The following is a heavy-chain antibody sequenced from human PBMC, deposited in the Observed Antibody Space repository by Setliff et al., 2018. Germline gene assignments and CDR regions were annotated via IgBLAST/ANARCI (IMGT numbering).Heavy chain of an antibody. V-gene: IGHV3-23*01. CDR1: GLTFSSYA. J-gene: IGHJ5*01. CDR2: ISGSGGST. D-gene: IGHD3-10*01. CDR3: AKVKDPFGMVRGVIES. Sequence: GGSLRLSCAASGLTFSSYAMSWVRQAPGKGLEWVSAISGSGGSTYYADSVKGRFTISRDNSKNTLYLQMNSLRAEDTAVYYCAKVKDPFGMVRGVIESWGQGTLVTVSS.